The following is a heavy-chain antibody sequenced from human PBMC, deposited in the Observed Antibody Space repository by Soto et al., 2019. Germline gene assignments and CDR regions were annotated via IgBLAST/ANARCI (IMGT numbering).Heavy chain of an antibody. CDR2: IYYSGST. CDR3: ARDSRRSEFDY. V-gene: IGHV4-30-4*01. Sequence: PSETLSLTCTVSGGSISSGDYYWSWIRQPPGKGLEWIGYIYYSGSTYYNPSLKSRVTISVDTSKNQFSLKLSSVTAADTAVYYCARDSRRSEFDYWGQGTLVTVSS. CDR1: GGSISSGDYY. J-gene: IGHJ4*02. D-gene: IGHD3-3*01.